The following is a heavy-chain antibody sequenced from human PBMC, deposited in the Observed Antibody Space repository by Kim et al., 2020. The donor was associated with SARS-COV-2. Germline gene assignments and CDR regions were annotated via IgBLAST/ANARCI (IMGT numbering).Heavy chain of an antibody. J-gene: IGHJ6*02. V-gene: IGHV3-30*02. Sequence: DSVKGRFTISRNNSKNALYLQMNSLRAEDTAVYYCAKDRGGDSREYGMDVWGQGTTVTLSS. D-gene: IGHD4-17*01. CDR3: AKDRGGDSREYGMDV.